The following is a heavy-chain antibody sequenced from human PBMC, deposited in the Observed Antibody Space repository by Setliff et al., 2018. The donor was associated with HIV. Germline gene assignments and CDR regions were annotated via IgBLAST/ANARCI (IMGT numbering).Heavy chain of an antibody. V-gene: IGHV1-69*10. D-gene: IGHD2-2*01. Sequence: ASVKVSCKASGGTFSSYAISWVRQAPGQGLEWMGGIIPILGIANYAQKFQGRVTITADKSTSTAYMELSSLRSEDTAVYYCANRYCSSTSCYLGWFDPWGQGTLVTVSS. CDR3: ANRYCSSTSCYLGWFDP. J-gene: IGHJ5*02. CDR2: IIPILGIA. CDR1: GGTFSSYA.